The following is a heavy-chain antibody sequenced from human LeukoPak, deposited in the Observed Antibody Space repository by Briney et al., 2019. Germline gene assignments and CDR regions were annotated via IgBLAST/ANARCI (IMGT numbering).Heavy chain of an antibody. D-gene: IGHD5-12*01. CDR1: GFTFSSYG. CDR2: IRYDGSNK. J-gene: IGHJ4*02. Sequence: PGGSLRLSCAASGFTFSSYGMHWVRQAPGKGLEWLAFIRYDGSNKYYADSVKGRFTISRDNSKNTLYLQMNSLRAEDTAVYYCAKDKSMVATENFGSWGQGTLVTVSS. CDR3: AKDKSMVATENFGS. V-gene: IGHV3-30*02.